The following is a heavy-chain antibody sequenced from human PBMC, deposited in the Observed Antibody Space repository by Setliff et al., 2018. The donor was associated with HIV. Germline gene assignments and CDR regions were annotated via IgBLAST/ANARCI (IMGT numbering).Heavy chain of an antibody. CDR1: GFTFSDCS. CDR2: INSDGSSI. J-gene: IGHJ3*02. V-gene: IGHV3-74*01. CDR3: ARHSDWYGNDAFDI. D-gene: IGHD6-19*01. Sequence: GGSLRLSCAASGFTFSDCSMNWVRQAPGKGLVWVSRINSDGSSISYADSVKGRFTISRDNAKNTLYLQMNSLRGEDTAVYYCARHSDWYGNDAFDIWGQGTRVTVSS.